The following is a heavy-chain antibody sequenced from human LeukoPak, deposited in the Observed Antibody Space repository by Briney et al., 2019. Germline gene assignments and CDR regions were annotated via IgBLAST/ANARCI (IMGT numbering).Heavy chain of an antibody. CDR3: ARGLAGSGSGHFDF. CDR2: ISGSGGST. J-gene: IGHJ4*02. V-gene: IGHV3-23*01. Sequence: GGSLRLSCAASGFTFSSYAMSWVRQAPGKGLEWVSAISGSGGSTYYADSVKGRFTISRDNSKNSLYLQMNSLRAEDTAVYFCARGLAGSGSGHFDFWGQGTLVSVSS. CDR1: GFTFSSYA. D-gene: IGHD3-10*01.